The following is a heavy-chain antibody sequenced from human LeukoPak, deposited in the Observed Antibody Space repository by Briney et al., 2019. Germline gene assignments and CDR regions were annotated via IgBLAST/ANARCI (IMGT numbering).Heavy chain of an antibody. D-gene: IGHD7-27*01. CDR1: GYIFTGYY. J-gene: IGHJ5*02. CDR2: INPNSGGT. Sequence: GASVKVSCKASGYIFTGYYMHWVRQAPGQGLEWMGWINPNSGGTNYAEKFQGRVTMTRDTSISTAYMELTRLRSEDTAVYYCARTDNPLRPPGAPWGQGTLVTVSS. V-gene: IGHV1-2*02. CDR3: ARTDNPLRPPGAP.